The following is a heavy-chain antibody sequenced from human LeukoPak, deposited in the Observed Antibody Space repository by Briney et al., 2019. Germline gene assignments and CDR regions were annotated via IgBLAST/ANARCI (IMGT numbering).Heavy chain of an antibody. V-gene: IGHV1-18*01. CDR3: ARDSHDYAWGSYRYYYFDY. J-gene: IGHJ4*02. Sequence: ASVKVSCKGSGYTFTSYGISWVRQAPGQGLEWMGWFSAYNGNTNYAQKLQGRVTMTTDTSTSTAYMELRSLRSDDTAVYYCARDSHDYAWGSYRYYYFDYWGQGTLVTVSS. CDR1: GYTFTSYG. D-gene: IGHD3-16*02. CDR2: FSAYNGNT.